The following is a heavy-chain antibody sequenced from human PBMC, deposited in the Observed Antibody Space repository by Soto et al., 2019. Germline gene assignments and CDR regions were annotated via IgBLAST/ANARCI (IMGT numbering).Heavy chain of an antibody. CDR3: TTGATYYYDSSGYYYYYYGMDV. J-gene: IGHJ6*02. CDR2: IKSKTDGGTT. D-gene: IGHD3-22*01. Sequence: GGSLRLSCAASGFTFSNAWMNWVRQAPGKGLEWVGRIKSKTDGGTTDYAAPVKGRFTISRDDSKNTLYLQMNSLKTEDTAVYYCTTGATYYYDSSGYYYYYYGMDVWGQGTTVTVSS. CDR1: GFTFSNAW. V-gene: IGHV3-15*07.